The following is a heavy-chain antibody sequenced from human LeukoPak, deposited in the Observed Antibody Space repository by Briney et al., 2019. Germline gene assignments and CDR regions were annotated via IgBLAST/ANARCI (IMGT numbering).Heavy chain of an antibody. J-gene: IGHJ3*02. V-gene: IGHV3-43*02. CDR3: TKNGGYSEAFDI. Sequence: GGSLRLSCAASGFIFDDYAMHWVRQAPGKGLEWVSLISGDGGRTYYTDSVKGRFTISRDNSKHSLYLQMNSLRTEDTALYYCTKNGGYSEAFDIWGQGTMVTVSS. CDR2: ISGDGGRT. D-gene: IGHD3-10*01. CDR1: GFIFDDYA.